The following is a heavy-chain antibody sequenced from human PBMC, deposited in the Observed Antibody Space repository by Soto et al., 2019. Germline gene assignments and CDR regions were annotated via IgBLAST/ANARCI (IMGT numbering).Heavy chain of an antibody. CDR2: ISYDGSNK. Sequence: QVQLVESGGGVVQPGRSLRLSCAASGFTFSSYAMHWVRQAPGKGLEWVAVISYDGSNKYYADSVKGRFTISRENYKNVLYLQMNSLGAEDTAVYYCARDLVVLRYFDWLRGGGWYFDLWGRGTLVTVSS. V-gene: IGHV3-30-3*01. D-gene: IGHD3-9*01. CDR3: ARDLVVLRYFDWLRGGGWYFDL. J-gene: IGHJ2*01. CDR1: GFTFSSYA.